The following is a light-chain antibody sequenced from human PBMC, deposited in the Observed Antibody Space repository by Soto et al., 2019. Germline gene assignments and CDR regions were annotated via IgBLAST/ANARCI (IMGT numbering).Light chain of an antibody. CDR1: QSVSSN. CDR3: QQRSKMPLT. CDR2: GAS. J-gene: IGKJ1*01. Sequence: ELVMTQSPATLSVSPGERATLSCRASQSVSSNLAWYQQKPGQAPRLLIYGASTRATGIPARFSGSGSETDFTLTISSLEPEDFAIYYCQQRSKMPLTFGHGTKVDIK. V-gene: IGKV3-15*01.